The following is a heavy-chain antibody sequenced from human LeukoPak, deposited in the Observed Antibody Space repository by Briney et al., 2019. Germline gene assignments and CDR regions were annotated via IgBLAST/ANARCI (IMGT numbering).Heavy chain of an antibody. Sequence: ASVKVSCKASGYSFSTHGISWVRQAPGQGLEWMGRISVYNGNTNYAERFQDRVTMTTDTSTSTAYMELRSLRSDDTAAYYCRRSGYRYSYDFDYYMDVWGKGTTITVSS. CDR1: GYSFSTHG. D-gene: IGHD5-18*01. CDR2: ISVYNGNT. CDR3: RRSGYRYSYDFDYYMDV. J-gene: IGHJ6*03. V-gene: IGHV1-18*01.